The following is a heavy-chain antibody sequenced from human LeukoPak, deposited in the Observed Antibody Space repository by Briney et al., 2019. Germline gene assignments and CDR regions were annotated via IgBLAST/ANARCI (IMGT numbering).Heavy chain of an antibody. Sequence: SETLSLTCAVYGGSFSGYYWSWIRQPPGKGLEWIGEINHSGSTNYNPSLKSRVTISVDTSKNQFSLKLSSVTAADTAVYYCARRNWFDPWGQGTLVTVSS. J-gene: IGHJ5*02. V-gene: IGHV4-34*01. CDR3: ARRNWFDP. CDR2: INHSGST. CDR1: GGSFSGYY.